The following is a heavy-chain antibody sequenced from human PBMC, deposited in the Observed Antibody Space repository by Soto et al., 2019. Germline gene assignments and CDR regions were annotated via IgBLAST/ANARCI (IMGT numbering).Heavy chain of an antibody. V-gene: IGHV1-2*04. CDR1: GYPFTGYY. D-gene: IGHD6-6*01. Sequence: SVKLSCKASGYPFTGYYIHWVRQAPGQGLEWMGWINPNSGGTNYAQKFQGWVTMTRDTSISTAYMELSRLRSDDTAVYYCARSIAARPPHFDYWGQGTLVTVSS. CDR2: INPNSGGT. CDR3: ARSIAARPPHFDY. J-gene: IGHJ4*02.